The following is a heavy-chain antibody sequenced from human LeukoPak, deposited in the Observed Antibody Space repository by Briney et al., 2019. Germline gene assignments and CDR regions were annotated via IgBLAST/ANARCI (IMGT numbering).Heavy chain of an antibody. D-gene: IGHD3-10*01. CDR3: ARMMVRGVIITYSTYWFDP. J-gene: IGHJ5*02. CDR1: GGSISSSSYY. Sequence: SETLSLTCTVSGGSISSSSYYWGWIRQPPGKGLEWIGSIYYSGSTYYNPSLKSRVTISVYTSKNQFSLKLSSVTAADTAVYYCARMMVRGVIITYSTYWFDPWGQGTLVTVSS. V-gene: IGHV4-39*01. CDR2: IYYSGST.